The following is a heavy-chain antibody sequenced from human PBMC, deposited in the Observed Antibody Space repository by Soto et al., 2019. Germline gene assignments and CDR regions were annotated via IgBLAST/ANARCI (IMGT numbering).Heavy chain of an antibody. D-gene: IGHD5-18*01. CDR3: AREREHSYGPFWYFDL. CDR2: IIPIFGTA. J-gene: IGHJ2*01. V-gene: IGHV1-69*01. Sequence: QVQLVQSGAEVKKPGSSVKVSCKASGGTFSSYAISWVRQAPGQGLEWMGGIIPIFGTANYAQKFQGRVTNTADESTSTAYMELSSLRSEATAVYYCAREREHSYGPFWYFDLWGRGTLVTVSS. CDR1: GGTFSSYA.